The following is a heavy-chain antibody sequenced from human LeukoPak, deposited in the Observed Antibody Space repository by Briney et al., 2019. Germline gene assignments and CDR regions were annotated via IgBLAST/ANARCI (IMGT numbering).Heavy chain of an antibody. D-gene: IGHD6-13*01. CDR2: ISPTGSTT. V-gene: IGHV3-74*01. Sequence: GGSLRLSCAASGFTFSNYWMNWVRQAPGKGLVWVSRISPTGSTTSYADSVKGRFTVSRDNAKNTLYLQVNNLRAEDTAVYYCARGPSSNWSGLDFWGQGTLLTVSS. CDR1: GFTFSNYW. J-gene: IGHJ4*02. CDR3: ARGPSSNWSGLDF.